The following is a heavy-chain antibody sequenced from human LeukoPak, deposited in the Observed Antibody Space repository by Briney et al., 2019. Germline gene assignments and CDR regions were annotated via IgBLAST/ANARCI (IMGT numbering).Heavy chain of an antibody. Sequence: GASVKVSCKDSGYTFTGYYMHWVRQAPGQGLEWMGWINPNSGGTNYAQKFQGRVTMTRDTSISTAYMELSRLRSDDTAVYYCAREDYDFWSGYYPYNWFDPWGQGTLVTVSS. CDR2: INPNSGGT. CDR3: AREDYDFWSGYYPYNWFDP. J-gene: IGHJ5*02. D-gene: IGHD3-3*01. V-gene: IGHV1-2*02. CDR1: GYTFTGYY.